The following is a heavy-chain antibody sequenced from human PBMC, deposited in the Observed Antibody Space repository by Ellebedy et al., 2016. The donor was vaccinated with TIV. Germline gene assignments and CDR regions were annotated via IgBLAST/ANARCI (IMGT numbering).Heavy chain of an antibody. Sequence: ASVKVSCKASGYTFTSYYIHWVRQAPGQGLEWMGIINASSGSTGYAQKFQGRVTMTSDTSTSTGYMELSNLRFDDTAVYYCATLPYISRSSAYWGQGTLVTVSS. J-gene: IGHJ4*02. CDR2: INASSGST. CDR3: ATLPYISRSSAY. CDR1: GYTFTSYY. V-gene: IGHV1-46*01. D-gene: IGHD6-13*01.